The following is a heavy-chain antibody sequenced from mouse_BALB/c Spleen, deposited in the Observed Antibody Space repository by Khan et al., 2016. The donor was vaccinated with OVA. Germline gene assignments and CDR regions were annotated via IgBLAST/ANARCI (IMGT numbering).Heavy chain of an antibody. V-gene: IGHV5-6-5*01. CDR1: GFTFSSYA. D-gene: IGHD1-1*01. J-gene: IGHJ2*01. Sequence: ELVESGGGLVKPGGSLKLSCAASGFTFSSYAMSWVRQTPEKRLEWVASIHRGGSAYYPDSVKGRFTISRDNAMNILYLQMSSLRSEDTAMYYCAKITTNFDYWGQGTTLTVSS. CDR3: AKITTNFDY. CDR2: IHRGGSA.